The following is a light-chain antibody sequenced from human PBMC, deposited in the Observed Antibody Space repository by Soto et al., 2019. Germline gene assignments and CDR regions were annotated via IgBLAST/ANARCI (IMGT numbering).Light chain of an antibody. V-gene: IGKV1-27*01. CDR3: KKYNSAPLT. Sequence: DIQMAQPPSSLSASVGSRVTTTSRASQGISNYLAWYQQKPGKVPKLLIYAASTLQSGVPSLFSGIGSGTDFTLTISSLQTEDVATYSCKKYNSAPLTFGQGTRPEIK. CDR2: AAS. CDR1: QGISNY. J-gene: IGKJ5*01.